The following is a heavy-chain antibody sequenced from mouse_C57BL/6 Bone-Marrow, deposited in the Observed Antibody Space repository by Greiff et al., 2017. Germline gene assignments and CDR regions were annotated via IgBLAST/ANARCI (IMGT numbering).Heavy chain of an antibody. CDR3: ARWGHGNYWYFDV. D-gene: IGHD2-1*01. Sequence: QVQLQQPGAELVMPGASVKLSCKASGYTFTSYWMNWVKQRPGQGLEWIGEIDPSDSYTNYNQKFKGKSTLTVDKSSSTAYMQLSSLTSDDSAVYYCARWGHGNYWYFDVWGTGTTVTVSS. V-gene: IGHV1-69*01. J-gene: IGHJ1*03. CDR1: GYTFTSYW. CDR2: IDPSDSYT.